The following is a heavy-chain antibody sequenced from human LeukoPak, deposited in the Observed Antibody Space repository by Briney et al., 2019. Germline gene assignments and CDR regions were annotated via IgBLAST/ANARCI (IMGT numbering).Heavy chain of an antibody. Sequence: QTGGSLRLSCAASGFTFSSYAMHWVRQAPGKGLEWVAVISYDGSNKYYADSVKGRSTISRDNSKNTLYLQMNSLRAEDTAVYYCMKWFGEFDFDYWGQGTLVTVSS. V-gene: IGHV3-30*04. CDR3: MKWFGEFDFDY. D-gene: IGHD3-10*01. J-gene: IGHJ4*02. CDR1: GFTFSSYA. CDR2: ISYDGSNK.